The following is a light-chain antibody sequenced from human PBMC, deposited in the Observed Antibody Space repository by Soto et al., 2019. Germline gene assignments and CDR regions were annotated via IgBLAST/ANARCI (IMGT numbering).Light chain of an antibody. CDR1: QSIANF. CDR3: QNYNSYSEE. Sequence: DIQMTQSPSSLSACVGDRFTITCRASQSIANFLNWYQQKPGKAPKLVIYGTSTLQSGVPSRFSGSGSGTEFTLTISSLQPDDFATYYCQNYNSYSEEFGQGTKVDIK. V-gene: IGKV1-5*01. CDR2: GTS. J-gene: IGKJ1*01.